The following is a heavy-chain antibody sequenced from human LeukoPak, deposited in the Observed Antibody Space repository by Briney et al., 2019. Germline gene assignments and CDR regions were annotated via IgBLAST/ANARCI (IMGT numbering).Heavy chain of an antibody. CDR1: GLSFGFYA. D-gene: IGHD1-14*01. Sequence: PGGSLRLSCAASGLSFGFYAMSWVSQAPGKGLEWVSSISGGGAGTYYADSVRGRFTISRDNSKNTLYLQMDSLRAEDTALYYCAKDFVRYNIQFDYWGQGALVTVSS. CDR2: ISGGGAGT. J-gene: IGHJ4*02. CDR3: AKDFVRYNIQFDY. V-gene: IGHV3-23*01.